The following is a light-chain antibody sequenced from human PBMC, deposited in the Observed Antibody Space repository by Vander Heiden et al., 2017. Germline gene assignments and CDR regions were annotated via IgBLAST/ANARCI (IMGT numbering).Light chain of an antibody. Sequence: EIVMTQSTATLSVCTGERATLSYSASQSVSSKFEWYQQTPCQPPWLLIYAASTRANGTPAWFSGSGCAKEFTLTISRQQSEDFAFYYFQYDNTWWTFGQGTKVXMK. CDR2: AAS. J-gene: IGKJ1*01. CDR3: QYDNTWWT. V-gene: IGKV3-15*01. CDR1: QSVSSK.